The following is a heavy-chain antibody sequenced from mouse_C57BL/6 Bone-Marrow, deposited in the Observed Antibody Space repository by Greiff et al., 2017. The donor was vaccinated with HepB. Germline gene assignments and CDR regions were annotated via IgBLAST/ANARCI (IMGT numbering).Heavy chain of an antibody. J-gene: IGHJ2*01. CDR3: AREGITTVAFDY. CDR2: IYPGDGDT. V-gene: IGHV1-80*01. D-gene: IGHD1-1*01. Sequence: QVHVKQSGAELVKPGASVKISCKASGYAFSSYWMNWVKQRPGKGLEWIGQIYPGDGDTNYNGKFKGKATLTADKSSSTAYMQLSSLTSEDSAVYFCAREGITTVAFDYWGQGTTLTVSS. CDR1: GYAFSSYW.